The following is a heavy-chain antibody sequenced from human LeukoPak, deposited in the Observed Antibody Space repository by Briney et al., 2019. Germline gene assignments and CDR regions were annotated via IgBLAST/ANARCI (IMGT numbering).Heavy chain of an antibody. CDR3: ARDHYYDSSGYGY. J-gene: IGHJ4*02. Sequence: SVKASCKXSGGTFSSYAISWVRQAPGQGLEWMGRIIPIFGTANYAQKFQGRVTITTDESTSTAYMELSSLRSEDTAVYYCARDHYYDSSGYGYWGRGTLVTVSS. D-gene: IGHD3-22*01. CDR1: GGTFSSYA. V-gene: IGHV1-69*05. CDR2: IIPIFGTA.